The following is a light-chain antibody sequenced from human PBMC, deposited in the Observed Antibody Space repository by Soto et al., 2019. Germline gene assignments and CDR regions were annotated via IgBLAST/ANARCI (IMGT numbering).Light chain of an antibody. V-gene: IGKV3-20*01. CDR1: QFVSSGH. CDR3: QQYSTSPIT. J-gene: IGKJ5*01. CDR2: GAS. Sequence: ENVVTQFPGTLSLSPGERATVSCRDSQFVSSGHLAWYQQKLGQAPRLLIYGASIRAPGIPDRFSGSGSGIDFTLTISGLEPEDFAVYYCQQYSTSPITFGQGTRLEIK.